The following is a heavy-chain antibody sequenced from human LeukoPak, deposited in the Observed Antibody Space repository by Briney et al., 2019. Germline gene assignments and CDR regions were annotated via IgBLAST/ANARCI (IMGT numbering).Heavy chain of an antibody. J-gene: IGHJ6*03. Sequence: GEPLKISCKGSGYSFTSYWIGWVRQMPGKGLEWMGIIYPGDSDTRYSPSFQGQVTTSADKSISTAYLQWSSLKASDTAMYYCARYRYDFWSGYWSQDYYYYMDVWGKGTTVTVSS. V-gene: IGHV5-51*01. CDR1: GYSFTSYW. CDR3: ARYRYDFWSGYWSQDYYYYMDV. D-gene: IGHD3-3*01. CDR2: IYPGDSDT.